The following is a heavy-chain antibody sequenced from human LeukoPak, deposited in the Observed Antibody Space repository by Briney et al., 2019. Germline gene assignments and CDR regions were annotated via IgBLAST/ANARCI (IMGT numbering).Heavy chain of an antibody. J-gene: IGHJ3*02. V-gene: IGHV1-2*02. Sequence: ASVKVSCKASGYTFTGYYMHWVRQAPGRGLEWMGWINPNSGGTNYAQKFQGRVTMTRDTSISTAYMELSRLRSDDTAVYYCASAVMAPSAIGAFDICGQGTMVTVSS. D-gene: IGHD5/OR15-5a*01. CDR1: GYTFTGYY. CDR3: ASAVMAPSAIGAFDI. CDR2: INPNSGGT.